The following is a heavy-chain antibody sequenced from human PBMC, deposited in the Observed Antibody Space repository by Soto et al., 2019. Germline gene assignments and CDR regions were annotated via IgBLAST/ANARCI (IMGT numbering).Heavy chain of an antibody. CDR2: IIPIFGTA. Sequence: QVQLVQSGAEVKKPGSSVKVSCKASGGTFSSYAISWVRQAPGQGLEWMGGIIPIFGTANYAQKFQGRVTITADESTSTAYMELSSLRSEDTAVYYCARDLRGAYCGGDYPNWFDPWGQGTLVTVSS. J-gene: IGHJ5*02. D-gene: IGHD2-21*02. CDR3: ARDLRGAYCGGDYPNWFDP. V-gene: IGHV1-69*01. CDR1: GGTFSSYA.